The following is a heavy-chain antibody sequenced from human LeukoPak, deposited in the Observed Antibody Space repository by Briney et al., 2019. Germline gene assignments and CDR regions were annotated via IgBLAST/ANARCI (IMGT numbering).Heavy chain of an antibody. D-gene: IGHD2-2*03. Sequence: PGGSLRLSCAASGFTFSSYSMNWVRQAPGKGLEWVSGISWNRGSIGYADSVKGRFTISRDNAKNSLYLQMNSLRAEDTALYYCAKDLGIGFCSSTSCYRDYYYYGMDVWGQGTTVTVSS. CDR3: AKDLGIGFCSSTSCYRDYYYYGMDV. J-gene: IGHJ6*02. CDR1: GFTFSSYS. CDR2: ISWNRGSI. V-gene: IGHV3-9*01.